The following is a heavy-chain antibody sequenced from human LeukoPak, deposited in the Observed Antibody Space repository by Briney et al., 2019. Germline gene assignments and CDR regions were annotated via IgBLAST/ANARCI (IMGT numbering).Heavy chain of an antibody. J-gene: IGHJ4*02. D-gene: IGHD4/OR15-4a*01. CDR3: TRDSGLSYGAVGY. CDR2: IDTSGNT. CDR1: GGSISSGSYY. V-gene: IGHV4-61*02. Sequence: SETLSLTCTVSGGSISSGSYYWSWIRQPAGKGLEWLGRIDTSGNTDYNPSLKNRVTISGDTSKNHFSLKLSSVTAADTAVYYCTRDSGLSYGAVGYWGPGTLVTVSS.